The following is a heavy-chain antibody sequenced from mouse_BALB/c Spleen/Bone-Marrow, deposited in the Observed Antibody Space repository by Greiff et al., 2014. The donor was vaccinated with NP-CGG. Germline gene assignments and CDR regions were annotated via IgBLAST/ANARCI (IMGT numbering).Heavy chain of an antibody. Sequence: VQLQESGAELVRPGSSVKISCKASGYTFSSYWMNWVKQRPGQGLEWIGQIYPGDGDTNYNGKFKGKATLTADKSSSTAYMQLSSLTSEDSAVYFCARDGIDYWGQGTTLTVSS. J-gene: IGHJ2*01. V-gene: IGHV1-80*01. CDR3: ARDGIDY. D-gene: IGHD1-2*01. CDR1: GYTFSSYW. CDR2: IYPGDGDT.